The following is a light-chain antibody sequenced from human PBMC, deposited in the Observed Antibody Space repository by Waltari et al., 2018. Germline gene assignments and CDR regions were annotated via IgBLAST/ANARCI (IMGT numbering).Light chain of an antibody. CDR2: YES. Sequence: YVLTQPPSVSVDPGKTATLTGGGDNIGTKRVNWYQQKPGQAPVLVMFYESDRPSEIPERFSGSNSGNTAALTISWVEAGDEADYHCQVWDDVTDSGVFGGGTKLTVL. V-gene: IGLV3-21*04. CDR3: QVWDDVTDSGV. CDR1: NIGTKR. J-gene: IGLJ3*02.